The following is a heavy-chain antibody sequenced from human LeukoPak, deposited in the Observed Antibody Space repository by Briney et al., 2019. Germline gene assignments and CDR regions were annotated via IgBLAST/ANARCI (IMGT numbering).Heavy chain of an antibody. D-gene: IGHD3-3*01. J-gene: IGHJ4*02. CDR1: AYTFTGYY. V-gene: IGHV1-2*02. Sequence: ASVKVSCKASAYTFTGYYMHCVRRAPGQGLEWMGWINPNSGGTNYAQKFQGRVTMTRDTSISTAYMELSRLRSDDTAVYYCARAYARVLRFLEWLSPLDYWGQGTLVTVSS. CDR3: ARAYARVLRFLEWLSPLDY. CDR2: INPNSGGT.